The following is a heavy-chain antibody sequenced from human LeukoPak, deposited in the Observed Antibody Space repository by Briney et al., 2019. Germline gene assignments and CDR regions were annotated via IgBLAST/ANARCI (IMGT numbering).Heavy chain of an antibody. Sequence: SETLSLTCSVSGDSITDYYWSWIRQPPGKGLEWIGYIYYSGSTNYNPSLKSRVTISVDTSKNQFSLKLSSVTAADTAVYYCAREGRKGSYLHAFDIWGQGTMVTVPS. V-gene: IGHV4-59*01. CDR1: GDSITDYY. CDR2: IYYSGST. CDR3: AREGRKGSYLHAFDI. J-gene: IGHJ3*02. D-gene: IGHD1-26*01.